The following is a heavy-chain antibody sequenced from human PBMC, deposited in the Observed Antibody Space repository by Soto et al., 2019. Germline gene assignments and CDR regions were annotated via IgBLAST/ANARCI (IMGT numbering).Heavy chain of an antibody. Sequence: QVQLVQSGAEVKKPGSSVTVSCKASGGTFSSYAISWVRQAPGQGLEWMGGIIPIFGTANYAQKFQGRVTITADESTSTAYMELSSLRSEDTAVYYCASRGGYCSGGSCYRLDYWGQGTLVTVSS. CDR3: ASRGGYCSGGSCYRLDY. CDR1: GGTFSSYA. CDR2: IIPIFGTA. D-gene: IGHD2-15*01. J-gene: IGHJ4*02. V-gene: IGHV1-69*01.